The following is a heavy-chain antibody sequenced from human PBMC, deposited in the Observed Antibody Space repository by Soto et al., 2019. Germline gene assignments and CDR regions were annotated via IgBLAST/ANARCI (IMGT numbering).Heavy chain of an antibody. Sequence: EVQLVESGGGLLQPGGSLRLSCAASGFTFSWFGMNWVRQAPRKGLEWVSYISSGSNTINYAESVRSRFTISRDNAKNSLYLQMNSLRDDDTAVYYCARDSSSSYYYFDYWGQGTLVTVSS. CDR2: ISSGSNTI. J-gene: IGHJ4*02. V-gene: IGHV3-48*02. D-gene: IGHD3-22*01. CDR3: ARDSSSSYYYFDY. CDR1: GFTFSWFG.